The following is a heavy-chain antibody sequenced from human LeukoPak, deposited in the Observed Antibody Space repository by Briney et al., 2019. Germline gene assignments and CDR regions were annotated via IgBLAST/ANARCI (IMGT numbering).Heavy chain of an antibody. J-gene: IGHJ4*02. CDR1: GYTLSDHY. CDR3: ATELDGSVTGFAPFDS. V-gene: IGHV1-2*02. CDR2: INPNSGGT. D-gene: IGHD3-10*01. Sequence: ASVKVSCKASGYTLSDHYMHWVRQAPGQGLEWMGWINPNSGGTKYAQKFQGRVTMSRDTSVSTAYMELSRLTSDDTALYYCATELDGSVTGFAPFDSWGQGTLVTVSS.